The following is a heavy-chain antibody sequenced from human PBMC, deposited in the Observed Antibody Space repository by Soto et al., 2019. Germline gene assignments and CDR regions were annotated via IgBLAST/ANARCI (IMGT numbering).Heavy chain of an antibody. CDR3: ARDLWGYCGTDCYPLDV. CDR2: MYNTGST. V-gene: IGHV4-59*01. D-gene: IGHD2-21*02. J-gene: IGHJ6*02. Sequence: SETLSLTCTVSGGSIRGYYWSWIRQPPGKGLEWIGYMYNTGSTVYNPSFKSRVTISVDTSENQFSLKLNSVTAADTAVYYCARDLWGYCGTDCYPLDVWGQGTTVTVSS. CDR1: GGSIRGYY.